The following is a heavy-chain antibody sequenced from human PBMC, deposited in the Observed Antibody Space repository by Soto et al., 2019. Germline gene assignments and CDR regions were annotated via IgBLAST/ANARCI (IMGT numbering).Heavy chain of an antibody. CDR2: IVVGSGNT. CDR3: AADGYSYGYSLGYYYGMDV. D-gene: IGHD5-18*01. J-gene: IGHJ6*02. Sequence: SVKVSCKASGFTFTSSAVQWVRQARGQRLEWIGWIVVGSGNTNYAQKFQERVTITRDMSTSTAYMELSSLRSEDTAVYYCAADGYSYGYSLGYYYGMDVSGQGTTVTVSS. CDR1: GFTFTSSA. V-gene: IGHV1-58*01.